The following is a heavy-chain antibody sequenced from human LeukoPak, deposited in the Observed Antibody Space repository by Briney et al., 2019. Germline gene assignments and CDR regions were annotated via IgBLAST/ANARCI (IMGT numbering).Heavy chain of an antibody. V-gene: IGHV1-18*01. Sequence: ASVKVSCKTSGYTFTSYGISWVRQAPGQGLEWMGWISAYNGKTNYVQKLQGRVAMTTDTSTSTAYMELRSLRSDDTAVYYCARDGPYGDYPFGCWGQGTLVTVSS. CDR1: GYTFTSYG. CDR2: ISAYNGKT. D-gene: IGHD4-17*01. J-gene: IGHJ4*02. CDR3: ARDGPYGDYPFGC.